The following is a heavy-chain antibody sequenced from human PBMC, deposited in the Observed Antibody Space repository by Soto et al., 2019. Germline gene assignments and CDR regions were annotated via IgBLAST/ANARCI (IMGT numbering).Heavy chain of an antibody. D-gene: IGHD6-13*01. V-gene: IGHV3-7*05. Sequence: GGSLRLSCAASGFTFSSYWMSWVRQAPGKGLEWVANIKQDGSEKYYVDSVKGRFTISRDNAKNSLYLQMNSLRAEDTAVYYCARMSEYSSSWYDHWGQGTLVTVSS. CDR3: ARMSEYSSSWYDH. CDR2: IKQDGSEK. CDR1: GFTFSSYW. J-gene: IGHJ5*02.